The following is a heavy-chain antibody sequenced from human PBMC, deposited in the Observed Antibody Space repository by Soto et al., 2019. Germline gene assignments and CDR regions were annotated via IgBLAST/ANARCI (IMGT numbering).Heavy chain of an antibody. J-gene: IGHJ6*02. CDR2: ISPYNDYT. CDR1: GYTFIRYG. V-gene: IGHV1-18*01. Sequence: QVQLVQSAAEVKKPGASVKVSCKASGYTFIRYGITWVRQAPGQGLEWVGWISPYNDYTEYAQKFHGRDTMTTDTSTKTVNMALRGLRSDDTAVYYCARGGYYDNVWKKLNYYGLDVWGQGTTVTFSS. CDR3: ARGGYYDNVWKKLNYYGLDV. D-gene: IGHD3-16*01.